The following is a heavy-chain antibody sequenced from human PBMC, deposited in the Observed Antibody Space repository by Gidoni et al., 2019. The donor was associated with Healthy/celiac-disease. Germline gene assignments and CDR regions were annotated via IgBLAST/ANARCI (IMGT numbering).Heavy chain of an antibody. Sequence: QVQLVQSGAEVKKPGASVKVSCKASGYTFTSYGIRWVRQAPGKWIEWMGWISAYNGNTNYAQKLQGRVTMTTDTSTSTAYMELRSLRSDDTAVYYCARDYDILTGYYDAFDIWGQGTMVTVSS. J-gene: IGHJ3*02. CDR1: GYTFTSYG. D-gene: IGHD3-9*01. CDR2: ISAYNGNT. CDR3: ARDYDILTGYYDAFDI. V-gene: IGHV1-18*04.